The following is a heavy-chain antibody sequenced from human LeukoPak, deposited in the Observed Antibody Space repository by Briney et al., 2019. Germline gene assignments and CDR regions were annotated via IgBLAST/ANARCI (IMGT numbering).Heavy chain of an antibody. V-gene: IGHV4-61*01. D-gene: IGHD2-15*01. CDR1: GGSVSSGSYD. CDR2: IYYSGST. J-gene: IGHJ6*02. CDR3: ARDSRCSGGSCHRYFYGMDV. Sequence: SETLSLTCTVSGGSVSSGSYDWSWIRQPPGKGLEWIGNIYYSGSTTYNPSLKSRVTMSVDRSNNQFSLRLSSVTAADTAVYYCARDSRCSGGSCHRYFYGMDVWGHGTTVTVSS.